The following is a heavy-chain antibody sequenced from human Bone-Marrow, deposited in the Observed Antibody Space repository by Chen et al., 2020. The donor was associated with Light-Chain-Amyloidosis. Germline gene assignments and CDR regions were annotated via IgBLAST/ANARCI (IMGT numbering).Heavy chain of an antibody. CDR3: ARAPRYDSGAAGLGC. V-gene: IGHV4-38-2*01. D-gene: IGHD3-10*01. J-gene: IGHJ4*02. CDR2: VYHTGDA. CDR1: GHLITDGYY. Sequence: QLQLQESGPGLVQPSETLSLTCVVSGHLITDGYYWGWIRQPPGTGLEWMGNVYHTGDAHYNACLARRVTISVGASKDQFSLRLTFVTGVDTVGYYCARAPRYDSGAAGLGCWGQGTLVIVAS.